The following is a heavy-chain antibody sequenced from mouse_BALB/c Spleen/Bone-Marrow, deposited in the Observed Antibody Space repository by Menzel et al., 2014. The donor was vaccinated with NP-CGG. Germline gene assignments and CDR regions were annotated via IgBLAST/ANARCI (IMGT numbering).Heavy chain of an antibody. J-gene: IGHJ3*01. Sequence: EVMLVESGGGLVQPGGSLKLSCATSGFTFSDYYMYWVRQTPEKRLEWVAYISNGGGSTYYPDTVKGRFTISRDNAKNTLYLQMSRLKSEDTAMYYCARPVHYYGYVAYWGQGTLVTVSA. CDR2: ISNGGGST. CDR3: ARPVHYYGYVAY. V-gene: IGHV5-12*02. D-gene: IGHD1-2*01. CDR1: GFTFSDYY.